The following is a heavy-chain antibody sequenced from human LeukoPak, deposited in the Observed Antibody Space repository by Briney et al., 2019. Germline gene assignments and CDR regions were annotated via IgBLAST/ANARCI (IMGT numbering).Heavy chain of an antibody. CDR3: ARAYPYYYDSSGIFDY. D-gene: IGHD3-22*01. CDR2: ISGSGGSS. Sequence: GGSLRLSCAASGFTFSRNLMSWVRQAPGKGLEWVSSISGSGGSSYYADSVKGRFTMSRDNSKNSLYLQMNSLRAEDTAVYYCARAYPYYYDSSGIFDYWGQGTLVTVSS. CDR1: GFTFSRNL. J-gene: IGHJ4*02. V-gene: IGHV3-23*01.